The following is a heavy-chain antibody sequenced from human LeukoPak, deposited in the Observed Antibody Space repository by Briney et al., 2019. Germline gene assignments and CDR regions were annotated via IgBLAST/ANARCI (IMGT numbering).Heavy chain of an antibody. CDR3: ARDRGDGSGSARYNWFDP. D-gene: IGHD3-10*01. Sequence: SETLSLTCTVSGGSISSSYWSWIRQPPGKGLEWIGYIYYSGSTYYNPSLKSRVTISVDTSKNQFSLKMSSVTAADTAVYYCARDRGDGSGSARYNWFDPWGQGTLVTVSS. J-gene: IGHJ5*02. CDR1: GGSISSSY. CDR2: IYYSGST. V-gene: IGHV4-59*12.